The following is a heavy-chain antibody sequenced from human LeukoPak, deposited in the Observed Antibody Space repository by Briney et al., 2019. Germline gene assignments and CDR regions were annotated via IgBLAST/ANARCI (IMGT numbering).Heavy chain of an antibody. CDR2: NSGSGTAK. CDR3: AKDMNSYGSGSSYNPWGPFDS. D-gene: IGHD3-10*01. CDR1: VFTFSRHA. J-gene: IGHJ4*02. V-gene: IGHV3-23*01. Sequence: GGALRLSCAASVFTFSRHAMSWVRQAPGKGLERVSLNSGSGTAKYYADSVKGRFTISRDNAENSLYLQMNSLTPEDTAFYFCAKDMNSYGSGSSYNPWGPFDSWGQGTLVTVSS.